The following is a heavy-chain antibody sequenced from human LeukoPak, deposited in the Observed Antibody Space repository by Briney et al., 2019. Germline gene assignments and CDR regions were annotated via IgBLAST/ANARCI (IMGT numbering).Heavy chain of an antibody. CDR3: ARVNYDILTGYYRGRYWFDP. CDR2: INHSGST. D-gene: IGHD3-9*01. Sequence: PSETLSLTCAVYGGSFSGYYWSWIRQPPGKGLEWIGEINHSGSTNYNPSLKSRVTISVDTSKNQFSLKLSSVTAADTAVYYCARVNYDILTGYYRGRYWFDPWGQGTLVTVSS. CDR1: GGSFSGYY. V-gene: IGHV4-34*01. J-gene: IGHJ5*02.